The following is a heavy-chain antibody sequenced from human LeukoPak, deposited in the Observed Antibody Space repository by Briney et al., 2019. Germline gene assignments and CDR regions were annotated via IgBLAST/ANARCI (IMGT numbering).Heavy chain of an antibody. CDR3: ASGYSSGRDPFDY. V-gene: IGHV3-53*01. D-gene: IGHD6-19*01. Sequence: GGSLRLSCAASGITVSTNYMSWVRQAPGKGLEWVSIIYSGGATFYADSVKGRFTISRENSKNTLYLQMNSLRAEDTAVYYCASGYSSGRDPFDYWGQGTLVTVSS. CDR2: IYSGGAT. CDR1: GITVSTNY. J-gene: IGHJ4*02.